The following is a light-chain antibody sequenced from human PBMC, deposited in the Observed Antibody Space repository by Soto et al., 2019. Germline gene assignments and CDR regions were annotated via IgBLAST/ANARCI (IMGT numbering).Light chain of an antibody. V-gene: IGLV2-8*01. CDR3: RSYAGSNNFV. J-gene: IGLJ2*01. CDR1: SSDVGGYNY. Sequence: QSALTQPPSASGSPGQSVTISCTGTSSDVGGYNYVSWYQQHPGKAPKLMIYEVSKRPSGVPDRFSGSKSGNTASLTVSGLPAEDEADYYCRSYAGSNNFVFGGGTKLTVL. CDR2: EVS.